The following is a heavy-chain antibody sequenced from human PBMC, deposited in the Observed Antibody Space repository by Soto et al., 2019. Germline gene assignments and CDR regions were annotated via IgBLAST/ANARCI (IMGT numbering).Heavy chain of an antibody. J-gene: IGHJ4*02. CDR3: CSIKSSNATSLYYFDT. CDR2: IRGEAYGGTT. Sequence: GGSLRLSCSASGLSFGIYTISWFRQAPGKGLEWVGFIRGEAYGGTTEYAASVKGRFTISRDDSKGIAYLQMNSLKTEDTAVYYCCSIKSSNATSLYYFDTWGQGTLVTVSS. D-gene: IGHD2-8*01. CDR1: GLSFGIYT. V-gene: IGHV3-49*03.